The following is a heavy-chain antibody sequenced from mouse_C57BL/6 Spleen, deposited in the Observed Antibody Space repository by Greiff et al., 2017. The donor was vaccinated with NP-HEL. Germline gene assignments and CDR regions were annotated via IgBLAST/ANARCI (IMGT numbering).Heavy chain of an antibody. CDR2: ISGGGGNT. CDR3: ARQGDGSSYGYFDV. J-gene: IGHJ1*03. Sequence: EVQLVESGGGLVKPGGSLKLSCAASGFTFSSYTMSWVRQTPEKRLEWVATISGGGGNTYYPDSVKGRFTISRDNAKNTLYLQMSSLRSEDTALYYCARQGDGSSYGYFDVWGTGTTVTVSS. CDR1: GFTFSSYT. D-gene: IGHD1-1*01. V-gene: IGHV5-9*01.